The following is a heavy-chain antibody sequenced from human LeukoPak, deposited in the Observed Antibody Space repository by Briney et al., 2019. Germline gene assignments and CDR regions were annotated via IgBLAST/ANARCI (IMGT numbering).Heavy chain of an antibody. CDR1: GGSFSGYY. CDR2: INHSGST. D-gene: IGHD3-10*01. V-gene: IGHV4-34*01. Sequence: PSETLSLTCAVYGGSFSGYYWSWIRQPPGKGLEWIGEINHSGSTNYNPSLKSRVTISVDTSKNQFSLKLSSVTAADTAVYYCARGRPVLLWFGEPSSWFDPWGQGTLVTVSS. J-gene: IGHJ5*02. CDR3: ARGRPVLLWFGEPSSWFDP.